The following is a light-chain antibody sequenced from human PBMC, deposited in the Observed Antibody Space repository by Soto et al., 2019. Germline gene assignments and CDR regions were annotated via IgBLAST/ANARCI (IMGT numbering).Light chain of an antibody. V-gene: IGLV2-14*01. Sequence: QSVLTQPASVSGSPGQSITISCTGTSSDVGGYNYVSWYQQHPGKAPKLMIYDVSNRPSGVSNRFSGYKSGNTAALTISVLQAEDEADYYCSSYTSSSTYVFGTGTKVTVL. CDR2: DVS. CDR3: SSYTSSSTYV. J-gene: IGLJ1*01. CDR1: SSDVGGYNY.